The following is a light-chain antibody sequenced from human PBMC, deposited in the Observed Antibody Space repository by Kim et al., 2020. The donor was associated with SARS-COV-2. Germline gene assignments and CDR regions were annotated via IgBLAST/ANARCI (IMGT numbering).Light chain of an antibody. V-gene: IGKV1-27*01. J-gene: IGKJ1*01. Sequence: ASVGDRVTITCRASQDISNYVAWYQQTPGKPPKLLIYAASTLQSGVPSRFSGSGSGTDFTLTISSLQPADVATYYCQKYDGAPWTFGQGTKVDIK. CDR3: QKYDGAPWT. CDR1: QDISNY. CDR2: AAS.